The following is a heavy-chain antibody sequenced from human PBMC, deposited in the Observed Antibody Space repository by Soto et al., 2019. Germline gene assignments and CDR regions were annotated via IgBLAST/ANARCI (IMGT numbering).Heavy chain of an antibody. CDR2: VSHDGRNT. CDR1: GFTFSDHA. V-gene: IGHV3-30*18. CDR3: AKGGRQWLVTSDFNY. J-gene: IGHJ4*02. D-gene: IGHD6-19*01. Sequence: VQLVESGGGVVQPGRSLRLSCAASGFTFSDHAMHWVRQAPGKGLEWVAVVSHDGRNTHYADSVKGRFTISRDSSKNTVSLEMSSLRAEDTAVCYCAKGGRQWLVTSDFNYGGQGALVTVSS.